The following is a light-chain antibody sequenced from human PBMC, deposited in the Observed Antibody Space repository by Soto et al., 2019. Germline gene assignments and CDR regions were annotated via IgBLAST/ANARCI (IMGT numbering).Light chain of an antibody. Sequence: QSALTQPRSVSGSPGQSVTISCTGTSGDAGGYNYVSWYQHHPGKVPKLMIYEVAERPSGVPDRFSGSTSGPSATLTITAVQVGDEAEYYCGTWGWGLRVFGAGTKVTVL. CDR2: EVA. CDR1: SGDAGGYNY. V-gene: IGLV2-11*01. J-gene: IGLJ1*01. CDR3: GTWGWGLRV.